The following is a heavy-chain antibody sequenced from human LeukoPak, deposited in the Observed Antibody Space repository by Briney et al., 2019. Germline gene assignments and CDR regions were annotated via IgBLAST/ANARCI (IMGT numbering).Heavy chain of an antibody. D-gene: IGHD6-13*01. J-gene: IGHJ6*02. CDR3: IGADSSSRDDYYYGMDV. V-gene: IGHV4-31*03. CDR2: IYYSGST. Sequence: SETLSLTCTVSGGSISSGGYYWSWIRQHPGKGLEWIGYIYYSGSTYYNPSLKSRVTISVDTSKNQFSLKLSSVTAADTAVYYCIGADSSSRDDYYYGMDVWGQGTTVTVSS. CDR1: GGSISSGGYY.